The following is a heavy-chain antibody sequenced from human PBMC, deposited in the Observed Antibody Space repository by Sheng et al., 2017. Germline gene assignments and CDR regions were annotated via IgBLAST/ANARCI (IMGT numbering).Heavy chain of an antibody. CDR3: ARDRGPDYSNYLSWFDP. CDR1: GGSISSYY. V-gene: IGHV4-59*01. J-gene: IGHJ5*02. D-gene: IGHD4-4*01. Sequence: QVQLQESGPGLVKPSETLSLTCTVSGGSISSYYWSWIRQPPGKGLEWIGYIYYSGSTNYNPSLKSRVTISVDTSKNQFSLKLSSVTAADTAVYYCARDRGPDYSNYLSWFDPWGQGTLVTVSS. CDR2: IYYSGST.